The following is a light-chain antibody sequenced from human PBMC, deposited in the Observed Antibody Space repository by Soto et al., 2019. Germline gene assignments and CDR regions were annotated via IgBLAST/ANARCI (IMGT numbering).Light chain of an antibody. CDR3: QHYGSPPRT. CDR2: GAS. V-gene: IGKV3-20*01. J-gene: IGKJ1*01. CDR1: QSVSGSY. Sequence: EIVLTQSPGTLSLSPGERATLSCRASQSVSGSYLAWYQQKPGQAPRLLIFGASSRATAIPDRFSGSGSGTDFTLTIYRQVPEDFALYYCQHYGSPPRTCGQGIKVEIK.